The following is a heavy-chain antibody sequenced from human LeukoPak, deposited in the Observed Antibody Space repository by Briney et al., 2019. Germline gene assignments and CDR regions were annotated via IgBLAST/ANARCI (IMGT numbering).Heavy chain of an antibody. D-gene: IGHD5-24*01. CDR2: MNPNSGNT. V-gene: IGHV1-8*01. J-gene: IGHJ4*02. CDR3: ARGRTLHLSLPY. CDR1: GYTFTSYE. Sequence: GASVKVSCKASGYTFTSYEINWVRQATGQGLEWMGWMNPNSGNTGYAQKFQGRVTMTRNTSISTAYMELSSLRSEDTAVYHCARGRTLHLSLPYWGQGTLVTVSS.